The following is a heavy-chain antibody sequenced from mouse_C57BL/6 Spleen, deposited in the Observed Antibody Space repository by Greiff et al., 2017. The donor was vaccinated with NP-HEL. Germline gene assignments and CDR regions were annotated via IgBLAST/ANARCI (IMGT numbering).Heavy chain of an antibody. V-gene: IGHV1-39*01. Sequence: EVQLQQSGPELVKPGASVKISCKASGYSFTDYNMNWVKQSNGKSLEWIGVINPNYGTTSYNQKFKGKATLTVDQSSSTAYMQLNSLTSEDSAVYYCARGAPSTVVATGDAMDYWGQGTSVTVSS. CDR2: INPNYGTT. CDR3: ARGAPSTVVATGDAMDY. J-gene: IGHJ4*01. CDR1: GYSFTDYN. D-gene: IGHD1-1*01.